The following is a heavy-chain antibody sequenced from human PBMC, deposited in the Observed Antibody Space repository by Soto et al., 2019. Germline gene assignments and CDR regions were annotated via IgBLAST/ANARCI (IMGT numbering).Heavy chain of an antibody. V-gene: IGHV1-24*01. CDR1: GYTLTEVS. D-gene: IGHD6-19*01. CDR3: ATLSGAAPSGYYYHVIDC. J-gene: IGHJ6*02. CDR2: FDPEDGET. Sequence: ASVKVSCKVSGYTLTEVSMHWVRQAPGKGLEWMGGFDPEDGETFYAQKFQGRVTMTEDTSTNTAYLELSSLRSEDTAVYYCATLSGAAPSGYYYHVIDCWGQGTSVTVSS.